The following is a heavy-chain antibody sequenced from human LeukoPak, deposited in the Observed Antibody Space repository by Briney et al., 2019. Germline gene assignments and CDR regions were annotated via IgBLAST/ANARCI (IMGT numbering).Heavy chain of an antibody. CDR2: IYYTGST. J-gene: IGHJ2*01. D-gene: IGHD4-17*01. CDR3: ARGRDYAPDL. V-gene: IGHV4-59*01. CDR1: GGSISSNY. Sequence: PSETLSLTCTVSGGSISSNYWSWIRQPPGKGLEWIGYIYYTGSTNYNPSLKSRVTISVDTSKNQFSLKLSSVTAADTAVYYCARGRDYAPDLWGRGTLVTVSS.